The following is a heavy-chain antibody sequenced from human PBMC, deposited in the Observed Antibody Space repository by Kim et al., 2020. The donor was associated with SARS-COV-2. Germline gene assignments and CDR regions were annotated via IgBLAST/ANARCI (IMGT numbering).Heavy chain of an antibody. D-gene: IGHD4-17*01. CDR3: ARVDYGGNSAGFYFDY. Sequence: KGVEWSGYIYHSVSTYYSPPLTSRVTLSLDKSKSHFSLNLNSVTAADAAVYYCARVDYGGNSAGFYFDYWGQGTLVTVSS. CDR2: IYHSVST. V-gene: IGHV4-30-2*01. J-gene: IGHJ4*02.